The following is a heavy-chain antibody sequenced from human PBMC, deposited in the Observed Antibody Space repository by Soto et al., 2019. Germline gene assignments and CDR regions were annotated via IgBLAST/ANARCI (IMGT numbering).Heavy chain of an antibody. CDR1: GGSITSSSYY. D-gene: IGHD3-10*01. Sequence: SETLSLTCTVSGGSITSSSYYWGWIRQPPGKGLEWIGSIYYSGSTYYNPSLKSRVTISVDTSKNQFSLKLSSVTAADTAVYYCARKITITMVRGVTPGPLDYWGQGTLVTVSS. J-gene: IGHJ4*02. V-gene: IGHV4-39*01. CDR3: ARKITITMVRGVTPGPLDY. CDR2: IYYSGST.